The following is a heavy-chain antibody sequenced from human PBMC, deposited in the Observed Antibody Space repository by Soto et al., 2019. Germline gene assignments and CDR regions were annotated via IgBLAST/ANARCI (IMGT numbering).Heavy chain of an antibody. V-gene: IGHV1-18*01. D-gene: IGHD3-10*01. CDR1: GYTFTSHG. J-gene: IGHJ6*02. CDR3: ARDPMVQGLYHYYGLDV. CDR2: ISAYNGDT. Sequence: ASVKVSCKASGYTFTSHGISWVLQAPGQGLEWMGWISAYNGDTNYAQKLQGRVTMTTDTSTSTAYMELRSLRSDDTAVYYCARDPMVQGLYHYYGLDVWGQGTTVTVSS.